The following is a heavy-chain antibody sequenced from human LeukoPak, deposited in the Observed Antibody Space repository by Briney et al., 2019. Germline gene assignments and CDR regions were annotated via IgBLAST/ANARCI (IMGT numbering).Heavy chain of an antibody. Sequence: GRSVRLSCAASGFTFDDYTMHWVRQAPGKGLEWISGISWNSDNIGYADSVKGRFPISRDNSKNTLYLQMDSLRSEDTAVYYCARVWQQSFDYWGQGTLVTVSS. CDR3: ARVWQQSFDY. CDR1: GFTFDDYT. J-gene: IGHJ4*02. V-gene: IGHV3-9*01. D-gene: IGHD5-24*01. CDR2: ISWNSDNI.